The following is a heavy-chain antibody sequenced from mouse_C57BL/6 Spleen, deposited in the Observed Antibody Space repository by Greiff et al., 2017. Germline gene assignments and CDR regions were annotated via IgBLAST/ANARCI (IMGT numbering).Heavy chain of an antibody. D-gene: IGHD2-4*01. V-gene: IGHV7-3*01. CDR3: ARYIMDYDLYAMDY. J-gene: IGHJ4*01. CDR2: IRNKANGYTT. Sequence: EVQLVESGGGLVQPGGSLSLSCAASGFTFTDYYMSWVRQPPGKALEWLGFIRNKANGYTTAYSASVKGRFTISRDNSQSILYLQMNAMRAEDSATYYCARYIMDYDLYAMDYWGQGTSVTVSS. CDR1: GFTFTDYY.